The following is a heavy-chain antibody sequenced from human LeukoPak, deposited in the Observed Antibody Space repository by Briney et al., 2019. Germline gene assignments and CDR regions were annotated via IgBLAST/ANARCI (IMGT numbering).Heavy chain of an antibody. CDR1: GFTFSSYG. J-gene: IGHJ4*02. V-gene: IGHV3-30*02. CDR3: AKNFRGYGGNLIELEA. D-gene: IGHD4-23*01. CDR2: IRYDGSDK. Sequence: PGRSLRLSCAASGFTFSSYGMHWVRQAPGKGLEWVAVIRYDGSDKYHADSVKGRFTISRDNSKNTLYLQMNSLRAEDTAVYYCAKNFRGYGGNLIELEAWGQGTLVTVSS.